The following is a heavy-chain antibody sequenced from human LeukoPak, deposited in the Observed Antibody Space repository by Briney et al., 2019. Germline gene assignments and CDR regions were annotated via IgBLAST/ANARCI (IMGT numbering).Heavy chain of an antibody. J-gene: IGHJ6*02. D-gene: IGHD7-27*01. CDR2: IKEDESQE. CDR1: GFSFSDSW. V-gene: IGHV3-7*01. Sequence: PGGSLRLSCAAFGFSFSDSWMSWVRQAPGKGPEWVANIKEDESQEHYADSVKGRFTVSRDNAKNSLFLQMNSLRVEDTAVYYCATYKNWVAGDVWGQGTTVSVSS. CDR3: ATYKNWVAGDV.